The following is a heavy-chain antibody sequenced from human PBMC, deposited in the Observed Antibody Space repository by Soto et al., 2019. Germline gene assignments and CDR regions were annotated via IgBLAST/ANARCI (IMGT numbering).Heavy chain of an antibody. J-gene: IGHJ4*02. CDR3: AKGVGSSPRGVGYFDY. V-gene: IGHV3-23*01. D-gene: IGHD6-6*01. Sequence: PGGSLRLSCAASGFTFSSYAMSWVRQAPGKGLEWVSAISGSGGSTYYADSVKGRFTISRDNSKNTLYLQMNSLRAEDTAVYYCAKGVGSSPRGVGYFDYWGQGTLVTVSS. CDR2: ISGSGGST. CDR1: GFTFSSYA.